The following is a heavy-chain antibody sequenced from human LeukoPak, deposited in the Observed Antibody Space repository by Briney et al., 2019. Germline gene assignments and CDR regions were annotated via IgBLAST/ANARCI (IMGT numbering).Heavy chain of an antibody. Sequence: EGSLRLSCVASGFSVSGIHMNWVRQAPGKDLEWVSGLYAGGATYYADSMGGRFTISRDHSKNTLYLQMTNLRVDDTAIYYCARGNGNVGGRLDPWGQGTRVTVSS. D-gene: IGHD2-8*01. J-gene: IGHJ5*02. V-gene: IGHV3-66*01. CDR2: LYAGGAT. CDR1: GFSVSGIH. CDR3: ARGNGNVGGRLDP.